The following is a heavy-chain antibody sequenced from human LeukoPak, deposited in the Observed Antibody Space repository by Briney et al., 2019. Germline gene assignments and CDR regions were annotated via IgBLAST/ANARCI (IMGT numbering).Heavy chain of an antibody. V-gene: IGHV4-59*08. Sequence: SETLSLTCTVSDGSISSYYWSWIRQPPGKGLEWIGYIYYSGSTKYNPSLKSRVTISVDTSKNQFSLKLSSVTAADTAVYYCGSGSYYFDYWGQGTLVTVST. J-gene: IGHJ4*02. CDR1: DGSISSYY. CDR3: GSGSYYFDY. D-gene: IGHD3-10*01. CDR2: IYYSGST.